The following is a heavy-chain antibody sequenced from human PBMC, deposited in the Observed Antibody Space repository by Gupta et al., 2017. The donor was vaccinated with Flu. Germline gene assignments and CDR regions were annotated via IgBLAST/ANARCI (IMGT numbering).Heavy chain of an antibody. CDR3: ARHVRDGYNPIDC. D-gene: IGHD5-12*01. J-gene: IGHJ4*02. CDR1: SDISY. CDR2: IVYTGNM. V-gene: IGHV4-39*01. Sequence: SDISYWGCIRQPPGKGLEWIGKIVYTGNMYYNPSLKSRVTISVDTSKNQFSLRLSYVNAADTAGDYCARHVRDGYNPIDCWGQGTRVTVSS.